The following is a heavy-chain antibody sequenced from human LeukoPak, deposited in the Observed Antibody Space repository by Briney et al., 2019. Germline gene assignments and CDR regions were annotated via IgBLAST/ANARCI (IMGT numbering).Heavy chain of an antibody. CDR1: GYTFTGYY. D-gene: IGHD2-2*01. CDR2: INPSGGST. V-gene: IGHV1-46*01. J-gene: IGHJ6*03. Sequence: ASVKVSCKASGYTFTGYYMHWVRQAPGQGLEWMGIINPSGGSTSYAQKFQGRVTMTRDMSTSTVYMELSSLRSEDTAVYYCARGVGYCSSTSCRRLDYYYYMDVWGKGTTVTISS. CDR3: ARGVGYCSSTSCRRLDYYYYMDV.